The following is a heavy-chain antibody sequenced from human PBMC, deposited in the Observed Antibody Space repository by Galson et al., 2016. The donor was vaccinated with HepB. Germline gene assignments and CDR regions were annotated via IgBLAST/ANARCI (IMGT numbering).Heavy chain of an antibody. CDR1: GFTFGIYA. CDR3: AKDGILGTTTQSKGMDL. J-gene: IGHJ6*02. D-gene: IGHD1-26*01. CDR2: IPHDGSSQ. Sequence: SLRLSCVASGFTFGIYAMHWVRQAPGKGLEWVALIPHDGSSQYYADSVRGRFTISRDNSKNTLYLQMDSLRPEDTAVYYCAKDGILGTTTQSKGMDLWGQGTTVTGSS. V-gene: IGHV3-30-3*01.